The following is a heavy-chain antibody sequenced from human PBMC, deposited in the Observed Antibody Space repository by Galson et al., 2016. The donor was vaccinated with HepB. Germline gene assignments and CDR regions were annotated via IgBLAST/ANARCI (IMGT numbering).Heavy chain of an antibody. CDR2: ISDSAGST. D-gene: IGHD1/OR15-1a*01. V-gene: IGHV3-23*01. J-gene: IGHJ4*02. CDR3: AKGTTLQVHFGYFDH. CDR1: GFTFSSYW. Sequence: SLRLSCAASGFTFSSYWMNWVRQAPGKGLVWVSGISDSAGSTYFADSVKGRFTISRDNSKNTLYLQMNSLRVEDTAVYYCAKGTTLQVHFGYFDHWGQGTLVTVSS.